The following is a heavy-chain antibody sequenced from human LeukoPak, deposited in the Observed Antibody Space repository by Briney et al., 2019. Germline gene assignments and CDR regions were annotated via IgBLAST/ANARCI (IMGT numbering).Heavy chain of an antibody. CDR2: ISSNSITI. D-gene: IGHD1-26*01. V-gene: IGHV3-48*01. CDR1: GFNFDIYG. Sequence: PGGSLRLSCAASGFNFDIYGMHWVRQAPGKGLEWVSYISSNSITIYYADSVKGRFTVSRDNAKSSLYLQMNSLRAEDMAVYYCAKERGGATNAFDMWGQGTVVTVSS. J-gene: IGHJ3*02. CDR3: AKERGGATNAFDM.